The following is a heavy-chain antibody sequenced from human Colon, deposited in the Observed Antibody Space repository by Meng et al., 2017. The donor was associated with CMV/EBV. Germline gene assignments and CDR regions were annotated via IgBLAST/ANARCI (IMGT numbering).Heavy chain of an antibody. Sequence: ASVKVSCKASGYTFTGYYMHWVRQAPGQGLKWMGWINPNSGGTDYAQKFQGRVTMTRDTSISTAYMELSRLRSDDTAVYYCAIQGGGWYYFHYWGQGTLVTVSS. V-gene: IGHV1-2*02. CDR1: GYTFTGYY. J-gene: IGHJ4*02. CDR2: INPNSGGT. D-gene: IGHD6-19*01. CDR3: AIQGGGWYYFHY.